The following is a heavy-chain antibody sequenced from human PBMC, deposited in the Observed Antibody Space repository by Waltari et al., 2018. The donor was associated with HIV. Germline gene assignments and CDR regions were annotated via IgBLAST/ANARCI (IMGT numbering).Heavy chain of an antibody. J-gene: IGHJ4*02. CDR1: GYTFPYYI. CDR3: ASETYSPGKKFDF. D-gene: IGHD5-12*01. CDR2: IDCNAGDT. V-gene: IGHV1-2*02. Sequence: QVHLVQSGAEVKEPGASVTVSCQPSGYTFPYYIIHCVRQAPGQGLEGMGWIDCNAGDTTHAQKFRDRITMTMNPSLSTAYMELNRLTSDDTAVYYCASETYSPGKKFDFWGQGSLVTVSS.